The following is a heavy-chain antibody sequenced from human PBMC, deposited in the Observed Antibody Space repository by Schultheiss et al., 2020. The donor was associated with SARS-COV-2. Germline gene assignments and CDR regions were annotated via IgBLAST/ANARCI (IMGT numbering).Heavy chain of an antibody. CDR3: ARHGYLEAIFDY. CDR2: IYYSGST. CDR1: GGSFSGYY. D-gene: IGHD1-20*01. J-gene: IGHJ4*02. V-gene: IGHV4-59*08. Sequence: SETLSLTCAVYGGSFSGYYWSWIRQPPGKGLEWIGYIYYSGSTYYNPSLKSRVTISVDTSKNQFSLKLSSVTAADTAVYYCARHGYLEAIFDYWGQGTLVTVSS.